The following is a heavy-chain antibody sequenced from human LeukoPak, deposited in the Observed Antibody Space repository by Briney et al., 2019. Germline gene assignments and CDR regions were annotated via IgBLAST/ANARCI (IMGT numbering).Heavy chain of an antibody. CDR2: MNPNSGNT. D-gene: IGHD3-3*01. CDR1: GYTFTSYD. CDR3: ARATYYDFWSGYYRPSGNWFDP. V-gene: IGHV1-8*01. J-gene: IGHJ5*02. Sequence: GASVKVSCKASGYTFTSYDINWVRQATGQGLEWMGWMNPNSGNTGYAQKFQGRVTMTRNTSISTAYMELSSLRSEDTAVYYCARATYYDFWSGYYRPSGNWFDPWGQGTLVTVSS.